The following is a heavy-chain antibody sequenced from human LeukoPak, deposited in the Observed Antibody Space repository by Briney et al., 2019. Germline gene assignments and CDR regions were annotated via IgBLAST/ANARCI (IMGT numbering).Heavy chain of an antibody. D-gene: IGHD6-13*01. CDR3: ARDEGGDSSSWYSY. CDR1: GYTFTSYG. J-gene: IGHJ4*02. V-gene: IGHV1-18*01. Sequence: ASVKVSCKASGYTFTSYGISWVRQAPGQGLEWMGWISAYNGNTNYAQKLQGRVAMTTDTSTSTAYMELRSLRPDDTAVYYCARDEGGDSSSWYSYWGQGTLVTVSS. CDR2: ISAYNGNT.